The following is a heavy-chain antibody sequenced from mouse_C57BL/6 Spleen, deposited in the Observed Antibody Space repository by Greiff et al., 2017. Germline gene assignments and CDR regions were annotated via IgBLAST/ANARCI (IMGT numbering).Heavy chain of an antibody. CDR3: IRDLIYYGIDY. Sequence: EVKLMESGEGLVKPGGSLKLSCAASGFTFSSYAMSWVRQTPEKRLEWVAYISSSGDYIYYADTVKGRFTFSRDNARNTLYLQVSRLKSEDTAMYYCIRDLIYYGIDYWGQGTTLTVSS. V-gene: IGHV5-9-1*02. J-gene: IGHJ2*01. D-gene: IGHD2-1*01. CDR2: ISSSGDYI. CDR1: GFTFSSYA.